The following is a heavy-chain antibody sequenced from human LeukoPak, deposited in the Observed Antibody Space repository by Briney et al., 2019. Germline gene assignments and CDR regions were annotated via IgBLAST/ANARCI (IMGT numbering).Heavy chain of an antibody. CDR2: INHSGST. V-gene: IGHV4-34*01. Sequence: SETLSLTWAVYGXSFSGYYWSWIRQPPGKGLEWMGEINHSGSTNYNPSLKSRVTISVDTSKNQFSLKLSSVTAADTAVYYCAREGVVGAYGHFDYWGQGILVTVSS. D-gene: IGHD2-15*01. CDR1: GXSFSGYY. J-gene: IGHJ4*02. CDR3: AREGVVGAYGHFDY.